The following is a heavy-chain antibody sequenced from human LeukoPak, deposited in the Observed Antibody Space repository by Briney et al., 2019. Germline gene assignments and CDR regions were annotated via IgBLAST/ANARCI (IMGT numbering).Heavy chain of an antibody. CDR2: ISGSGGST. V-gene: IGHV3-23*01. CDR3: AKGRLSLGYCSSTSCSSWFDP. Sequence: GGSLRLSCAASGFTFSRYAMSWVRQAPGKGLEWVSAISGSGGSTYYADSVKGRFTISRDNSKNTLYLQMNSLRAEDTAVYYCAKGRLSLGYCSSTSCSSWFDPWGQGTLVTVSS. D-gene: IGHD2-2*01. CDR1: GFTFSRYA. J-gene: IGHJ5*02.